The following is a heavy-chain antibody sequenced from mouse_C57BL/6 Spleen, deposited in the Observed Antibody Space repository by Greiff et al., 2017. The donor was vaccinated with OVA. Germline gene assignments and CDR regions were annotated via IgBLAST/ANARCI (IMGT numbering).Heavy chain of an antibody. Sequence: EESGPGLVKPSQSLSLTCSVTGYSITSCYYWNWIRQFQGNQLEWMGYISYDGSNNYNPSLKNRISITRDTPKNLFFLKLNSVDTETKATYSGASDNWVFDYWGQGTTLTVSS. CDR3: ASDNWVFDY. D-gene: IGHD4-1*01. V-gene: IGHV3-6*01. CDR1: GYSITSCYY. J-gene: IGHJ2*01. CDR2: ISYDGSN.